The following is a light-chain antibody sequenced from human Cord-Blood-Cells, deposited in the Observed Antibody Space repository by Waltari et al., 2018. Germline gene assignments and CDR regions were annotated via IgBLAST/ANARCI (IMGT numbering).Light chain of an antibody. CDR3: KQYYSTPLT. V-gene: IGKV4-1*01. CDR1: QSVLYSSNNKNY. Sequence: DIVMTQSPDSLAVSLGERATINCKSSQSVLYSSNNKNYLAWYQQKPGQPPKLLIYWASNQEYGVPYRFSGSVSVTDFTLTISSLQAEDVAVYYCKQYYSTPLTFGGGTKVEI. J-gene: IGKJ4*01. CDR2: WAS.